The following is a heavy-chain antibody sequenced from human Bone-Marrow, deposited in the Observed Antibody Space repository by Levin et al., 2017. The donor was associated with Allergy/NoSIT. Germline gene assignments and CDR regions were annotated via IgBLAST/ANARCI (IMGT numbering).Heavy chain of an antibody. CDR1: GYSFTSYW. CDR3: ARHRGAAYSDY. CDR2: IYPGDSDT. D-gene: IGHD4-11*01. J-gene: IGHJ4*02. Sequence: GESLKISCKGSGYSFTSYWIAWVRQMPGKGLEWMGTIYPGDSDTKYSPSFQGQVTISADKSISTAYLQWNSLRASDTAMYYCARHRGAAYSDYWGQGTLVTVSS. V-gene: IGHV5-51*01.